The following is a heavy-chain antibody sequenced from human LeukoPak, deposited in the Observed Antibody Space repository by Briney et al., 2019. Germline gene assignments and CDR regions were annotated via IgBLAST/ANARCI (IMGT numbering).Heavy chain of an antibody. CDR2: ISGSGGST. D-gene: IGHD4-23*01. J-gene: IGHJ4*02. CDR3: AKSPTVVYYFFDY. CDR1: GFTFSSYA. V-gene: IGHV3-23*01. Sequence: GGSLRLSCAASGFTFSSYAVSWVRQAPGKGLEWVSAISGSGGSTYYADSVKGRFTISRDNSKNTLYLQMNSLRAEDTAVYYCAKSPTVVYYFFDYWGQGTLVTVSS.